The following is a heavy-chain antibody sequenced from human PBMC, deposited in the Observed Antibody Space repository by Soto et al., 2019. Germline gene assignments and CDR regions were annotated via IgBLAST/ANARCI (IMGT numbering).Heavy chain of an antibody. CDR1: GYTFTSYY. D-gene: IGHD3-3*01. J-gene: IGHJ4*02. V-gene: IGHV1-18*04. Sequence: ASVKVSCKASGYTFTSYYMHWVRQAPGQGLEWMGWISAYNGNTNYAQKLQGRVTMTTDTSTSTAYMELRSLRSDDTAVYYCARDLPNYDFWSGYYAAYFDYWGQGTLVTVSS. CDR3: ARDLPNYDFWSGYYAAYFDY. CDR2: ISAYNGNT.